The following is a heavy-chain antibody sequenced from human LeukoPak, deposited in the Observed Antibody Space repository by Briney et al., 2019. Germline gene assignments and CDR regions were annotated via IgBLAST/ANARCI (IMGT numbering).Heavy chain of an antibody. CDR3: AKAYGYCTTTSCSHEEFDY. V-gene: IGHV3-30*02. D-gene: IGHD2-2*01. J-gene: IGHJ4*02. CDR2: IWYEGSNK. Sequence: GGSLRLSCVASGLTFSTYGMHWVRQAPGKGLEWVAVIWYEGSNKYYADSVKGRFAISRDNSKNTLYLQMNSLRAEDTAVYYCAKAYGYCTTTSCSHEEFDYWGQGTLVTVSS. CDR1: GLTFSTYG.